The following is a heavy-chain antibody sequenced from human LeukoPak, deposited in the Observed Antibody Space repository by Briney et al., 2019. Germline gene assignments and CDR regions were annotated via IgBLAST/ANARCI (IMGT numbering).Heavy chain of an antibody. J-gene: IGHJ4*02. CDR1: GGTFSSYA. Sequence: SVKVSCKASGGTFSSYAISWVRQAPGQGLEWMGGIIPIFGAANYAQKFQGRVTITADESTSTAYMELSSLRSEDTAVYYCARDTFDSSGTDYWGQGTLVTVSS. CDR2: IIPIFGAA. D-gene: IGHD3-22*01. CDR3: ARDTFDSSGTDY. V-gene: IGHV1-69*13.